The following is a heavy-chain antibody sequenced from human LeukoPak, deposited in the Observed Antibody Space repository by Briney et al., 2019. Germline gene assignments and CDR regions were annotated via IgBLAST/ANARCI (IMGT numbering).Heavy chain of an antibody. Sequence: ASVKVSRKASGYTFTSYGISWVRQAPGQGLEWMGWINPNSGGTNYAQKFQGRVTMTRDTSISTAYMELSRLRSDDTAVYYCARGAEDAVWGQGTLVTVSS. CDR1: GYTFTSYG. D-gene: IGHD4-17*01. CDR3: ARGAEDAV. J-gene: IGHJ4*02. CDR2: INPNSGGT. V-gene: IGHV1-2*02.